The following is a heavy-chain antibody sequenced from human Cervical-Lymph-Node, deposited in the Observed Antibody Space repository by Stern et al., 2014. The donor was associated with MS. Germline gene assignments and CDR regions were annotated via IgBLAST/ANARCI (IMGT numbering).Heavy chain of an antibody. CDR3: ARVRRNGYNYYFDN. V-gene: IGHV4-59*01. CDR1: GGSISTYC. J-gene: IGHJ4*02. Sequence: VQLVESGPGLVKPSETLSLTCTVSGGSISTYCWTWIRQPPGKGLEWIGYICYSGNTNYNPSLKSRVSISIDTPKNQFSLKLSSVTAADTAVYYCARVRRNGYNYYFDNWGQGTLVTVSS. CDR2: ICYSGNT. D-gene: IGHD5-24*01.